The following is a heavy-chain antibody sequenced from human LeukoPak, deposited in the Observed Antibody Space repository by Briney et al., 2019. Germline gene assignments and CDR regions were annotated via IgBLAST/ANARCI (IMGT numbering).Heavy chain of an antibody. CDR1: GGSISSSSYY. J-gene: IGHJ6*03. CDR2: IYYSGST. V-gene: IGHV4-39*07. CDR3: ARAAQGYYMDV. Sequence: SETLSLTCTVSGGSISSSSYYWGWIRQPPGKGLEWIGSIYYSGSTYYNPSLKSRVTISVDTSKNQFSLKLSSVTAADTAVYYCARAAQGYYMDVWGQGTTVTVSS.